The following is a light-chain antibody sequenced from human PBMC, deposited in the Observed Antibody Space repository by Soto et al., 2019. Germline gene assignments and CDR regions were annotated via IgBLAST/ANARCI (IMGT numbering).Light chain of an antibody. CDR1: SSDVGGYSL. Sequence: QSVLTQSASVSGSPGQSITVSCTGTSSDVGGYSLVSWYHQNPGKAPKLVIYEGSKRPSGVSNRLSGSKSGNTASLTISGLQPEDEGDYYCCSYTSSTVIFGGGTKLTVL. CDR2: EGS. CDR3: CSYTSSTVI. J-gene: IGLJ2*01. V-gene: IGLV2-23*01.